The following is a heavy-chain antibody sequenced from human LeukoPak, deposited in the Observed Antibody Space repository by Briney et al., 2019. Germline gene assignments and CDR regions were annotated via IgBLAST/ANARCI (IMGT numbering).Heavy chain of an antibody. J-gene: IGHJ3*01. CDR1: GFTFSSYA. CDR3: AKERTVTTRGNAFDF. D-gene: IGHD4-17*01. V-gene: IGHV3-23*01. CDR2: VSGSSDTT. Sequence: GGSLRLSCAASGFTFSSYAMSWVRQAAGKGLDWVSTVSGSSDTTYYADSVKGRFTISRDNSRNTLYLQMNSLRVEDTAVYYCAKERTVTTRGNAFDFWGQGTLITVSS.